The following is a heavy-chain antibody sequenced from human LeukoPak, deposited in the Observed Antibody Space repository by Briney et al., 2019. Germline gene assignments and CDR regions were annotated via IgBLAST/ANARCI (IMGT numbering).Heavy chain of an antibody. CDR3: AREGRRLRYYDSSGYSPFDY. V-gene: IGHV3-72*01. CDR1: GFTFSDHY. CDR2: TRNKANSYTT. Sequence: PGGSLRLSCAASGFTFSDHYMDWVRQAPGKGLEWVGRTRNKANSYTTEYAASVKGRFTISRDDSKNSLYLQMNSLKSEDTAVYYCAREGRRLRYYDSSGYSPFDYWGQETLVTVSS. J-gene: IGHJ4*02. D-gene: IGHD3-22*01.